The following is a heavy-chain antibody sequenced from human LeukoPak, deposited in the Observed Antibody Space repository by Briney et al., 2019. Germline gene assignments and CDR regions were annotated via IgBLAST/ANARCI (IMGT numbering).Heavy chain of an antibody. CDR3: ARAATAYYFDY. CDR1: GFTFDDYA. CDR2: ISWNSGSI. Sequence: GGSLRLSCAASGFTFDDYAMHWVRHAPGKGLEWVSGISWNSGSIGYADSVKGRFTISRDNAKNSLYLQMNSLRAEDTALYYCARAATAYYFDYWGQGTLVTVSS. V-gene: IGHV3-9*01. J-gene: IGHJ4*02. D-gene: IGHD6-25*01.